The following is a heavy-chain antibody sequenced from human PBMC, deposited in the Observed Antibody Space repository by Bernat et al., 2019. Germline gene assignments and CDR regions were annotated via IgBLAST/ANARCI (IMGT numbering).Heavy chain of an antibody. V-gene: IGHV4-59*01. CDR3: ARASGPFDF. Sequence: QVQLQESGPGLVKPSETLSLTCKVSGGSISGYYWSWIRQPPGKGLEWIGCIYYSGSTNYNPSLKSRVTISVDTFKNQFSLKLSSVTAADTAVYYCARASGPFDFWGRGTLVTVSS. J-gene: IGHJ4*02. CDR2: IYYSGST. CDR1: GGSISGYY. D-gene: IGHD6-19*01.